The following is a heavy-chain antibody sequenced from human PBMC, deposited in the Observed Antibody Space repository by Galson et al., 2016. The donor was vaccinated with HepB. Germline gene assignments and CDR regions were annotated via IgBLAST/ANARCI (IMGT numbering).Heavy chain of an antibody. J-gene: IGHJ3*02. CDR1: GGSFSGYF. CDR2: INHSGGT. Sequence: SETLSLTCVVYGGSFSGYFWTWIRQPPGKGLEWIGEINHSGGTNYKPSLKSRVSISVDTSNNQFSLKLNSVPAADTAVYYCARGLTYFDFWGGHPEAFDIWGQGTMVPVSS. CDR3: ARGLTYFDFWGGHPEAFDI. D-gene: IGHD3-3*01. V-gene: IGHV4-34*01.